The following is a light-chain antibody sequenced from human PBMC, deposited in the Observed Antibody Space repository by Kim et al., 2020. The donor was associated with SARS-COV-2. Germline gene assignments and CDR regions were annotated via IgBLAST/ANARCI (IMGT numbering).Light chain of an antibody. V-gene: IGLV2-14*01. J-gene: IGLJ1*01. Sequence: QSVVTQPASVSGSPGQSISISCTGTSSDIGGYKYVSWYQQHPGKAPKLMIYDVSKRPSGVANRFSGSKSGNTASLTISGLQAGDEADYYCSSYTSSSTYYVFEKGTRGT. CDR2: DVS. CDR3: SSYTSSSTYYV. CDR1: SSDIGGYKY.